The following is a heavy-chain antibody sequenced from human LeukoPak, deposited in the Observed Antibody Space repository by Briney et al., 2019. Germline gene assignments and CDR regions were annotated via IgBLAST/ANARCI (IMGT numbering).Heavy chain of an antibody. V-gene: IGHV4-39*01. CDR1: GGSVSSSNHH. CDR2: FFSTGRT. J-gene: IGHJ4*02. Sequence: SETLSLTCNVSGGSVSSSNHHWAWIRQSPGMGLEWVGTFFSTGRTSQNPDPSLKGRVTLSVDTSRDQFSLQLRSLTAADTAIFYCASIPGSSTGWYHFDNWGQGTLVTVSS. D-gene: IGHD1-14*01. CDR3: ASIPGSSTGWYHFDN.